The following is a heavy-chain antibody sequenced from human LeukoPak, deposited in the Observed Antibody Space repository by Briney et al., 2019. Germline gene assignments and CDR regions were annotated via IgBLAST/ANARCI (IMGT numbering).Heavy chain of an antibody. Sequence: SETLSLTCAVYGGSFSGYYWSWIRQPPGKGLERIGYIYYSGSTNYNPSLKSRVTISVDTSKNQFSLKLSSVTAADTAVYYCAGYDYVWGSYRSYPFQHWGQGTLVTVSS. D-gene: IGHD3-16*02. CDR3: AGYDYVWGSYRSYPFQH. J-gene: IGHJ1*01. V-gene: IGHV4-59*01. CDR2: IYYSGST. CDR1: GGSFSGYY.